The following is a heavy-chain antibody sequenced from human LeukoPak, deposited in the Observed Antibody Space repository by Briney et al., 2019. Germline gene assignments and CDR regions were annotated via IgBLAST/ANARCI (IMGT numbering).Heavy chain of an antibody. CDR1: GFAFSNHD. J-gene: IGHJ4*02. CDR3: AKTPTQYSNFDY. Sequence: SGGSQRLSCAASGFAFSNHDMHWVRQAPGNGPEWVSFIRFDGTTKYFAASVKGRFTVSRDNSKNMLYLQMNSLRTEDTAVYYCAKTPTQYSNFDYWGQGTLVTVSS. V-gene: IGHV3-30*02. CDR2: IRFDGTTK. D-gene: IGHD1-26*01.